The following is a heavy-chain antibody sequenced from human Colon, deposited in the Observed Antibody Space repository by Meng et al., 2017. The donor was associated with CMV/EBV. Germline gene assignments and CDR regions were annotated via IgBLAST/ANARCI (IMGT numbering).Heavy chain of an antibody. J-gene: IGHJ6*02. CDR2: IYAGGRST. Sequence: GESLKISCAGSGFTCSNHAMGWVRQAPGKGLEWVSVIYAGGRSTYLADSVKGRFTISRDDSKNTLYLEMNSLRAEDTAVYYCAKGSLEWLYYGMDVWGQGTTVTVSS. CDR3: AKGSLEWLYYGMDV. CDR1: GFTCSNHA. V-gene: IGHV3-23*03. D-gene: IGHD3-3*01.